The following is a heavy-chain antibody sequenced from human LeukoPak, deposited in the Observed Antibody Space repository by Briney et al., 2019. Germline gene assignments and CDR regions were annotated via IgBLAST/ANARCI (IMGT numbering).Heavy chain of an antibody. Sequence: ASVKVSCKASGYTFTDYYIHWVRQAPGQGLEWMAWIKPNSGDTNYAQRFQGRVTMTSDTSISTGYMELSGLRSDGTAVYYCARDVGWPTTGWGQGTLVTVSS. D-gene: IGHD5-12*01. J-gene: IGHJ4*02. CDR2: IKPNSGDT. CDR3: ARDVGWPTTG. CDR1: GYTFTDYY. V-gene: IGHV1-2*02.